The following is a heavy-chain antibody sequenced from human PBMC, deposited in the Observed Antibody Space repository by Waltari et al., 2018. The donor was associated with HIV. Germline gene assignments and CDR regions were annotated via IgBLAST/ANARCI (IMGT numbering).Heavy chain of an antibody. J-gene: IGHJ4*02. Sequence: HLPASPPRPVTPPPTPSPPCPAPGAPTTPPSRSWVRQPPGKGLEWIGHIYYSGSTTYNPSLKSRVTISVDTSKNQLSLKLSSVTAADTAVFYCARHYNFWSGYYGALEYWGQGALVTVSS. D-gene: IGHD3-3*01. CDR3: ARHYNFWSGYYGALEY. V-gene: IGHV4-59*07. CDR1: GAPTTPPS. CDR2: IYYSGST.